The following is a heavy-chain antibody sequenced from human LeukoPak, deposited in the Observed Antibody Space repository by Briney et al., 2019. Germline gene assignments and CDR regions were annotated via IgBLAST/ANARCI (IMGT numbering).Heavy chain of an antibody. CDR2: IYHSGST. D-gene: IGHD1-26*01. J-gene: IGHJ4*02. CDR3: ARAIVGAAYFDY. Sequence: KSSETLSLTCTVSGYSISSGYYWGWIRQPPGKGLEWIGSIYHSGSTYYNPSLKSRVTISVDTSKNQFSLKLSSVTAADTAVYYCARAIVGAAYFDYWGQGTLVTVSS. V-gene: IGHV4-38-2*02. CDR1: GYSISSGYY.